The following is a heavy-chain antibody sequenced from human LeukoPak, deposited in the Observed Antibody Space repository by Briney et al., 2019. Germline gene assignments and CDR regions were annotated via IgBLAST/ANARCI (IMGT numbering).Heavy chain of an antibody. Sequence: GGSLRLSCAASGFTVSSNYMSWVRQAPGKGLEWVSVIYSGGSTYYADSVKGRFTITRDNSKNTLYLQMNSLRAEDTAVYYCARLANYAFDIWGQGTMVTVSS. V-gene: IGHV3-53*01. D-gene: IGHD1-7*01. CDR2: IYSGGST. CDR3: ARLANYAFDI. CDR1: GFTVSSNY. J-gene: IGHJ3*02.